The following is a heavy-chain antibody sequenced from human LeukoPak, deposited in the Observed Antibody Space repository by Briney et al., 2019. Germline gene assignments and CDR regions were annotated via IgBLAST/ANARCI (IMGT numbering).Heavy chain of an antibody. J-gene: IGHJ5*02. CDR3: ARPRTTSRGWFDP. V-gene: IGHV4-59*12. Sequence: AETLSLTCTVSHGSMGSYYWSWIRQPPGKGLEWIGYIYYSGSTNYNPSLKSRVTISVDTSKNQFSLKLSSVTAADTAVYYCARPRTTSRGWFDPWGQGTLVTVSS. CDR2: IYYSGST. CDR1: HGSMGSYY. D-gene: IGHD2/OR15-2a*01.